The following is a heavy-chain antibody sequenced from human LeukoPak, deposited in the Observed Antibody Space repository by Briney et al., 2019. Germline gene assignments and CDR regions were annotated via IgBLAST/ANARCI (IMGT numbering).Heavy chain of an antibody. Sequence: PGGSLRLSCAASGFTFSNDWMSWVRQAPGKGLERVGRIKSKTDGGTTDYAAPVKGRFTISRDDSKNTLYLQMNSLKTEDTAVYCCTTDITIFGVVTYWGQGTLVTVSS. V-gene: IGHV3-15*01. CDR2: IKSKTDGGTT. D-gene: IGHD3-3*01. J-gene: IGHJ4*02. CDR3: TTDITIFGVVTY. CDR1: GFTFSNDW.